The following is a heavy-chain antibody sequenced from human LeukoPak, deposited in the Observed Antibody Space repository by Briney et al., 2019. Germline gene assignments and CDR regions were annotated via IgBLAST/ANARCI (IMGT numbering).Heavy chain of an antibody. V-gene: IGHV1-2*02. Sequence: ASVKVSCKASGYTFTGYYMHWVRQAPGQGLEWMGWINPNSGGTNYAQKFQGRVTMTRDTSISTAYMELSRLRSDDTAVYYCARVPQKIRYFDWHGDAFDIWGQGTMVTVSS. CDR1: GYTFTGYY. J-gene: IGHJ3*02. CDR3: ARVPQKIRYFDWHGDAFDI. CDR2: INPNSGGT. D-gene: IGHD3-9*01.